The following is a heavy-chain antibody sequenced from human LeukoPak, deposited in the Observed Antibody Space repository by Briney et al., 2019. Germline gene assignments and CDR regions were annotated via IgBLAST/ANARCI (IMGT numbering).Heavy chain of an antibody. CDR2: ISGSGGST. V-gene: IGHV3-23*01. J-gene: IGHJ6*02. D-gene: IGHD3-3*01. CDR3: ARDRYYDFWSGYYPQYSYYGMDV. CDR1: GFTFSSYA. Sequence: GGSLRLSCAASGFTFSSYAMSWVRQAPGKGLEWVSAISGSGGSTYYADSVKGRFTISRDNSKNTLYLQMNSLRAEDTAVYYCARDRYYDFWSGYYPQYSYYGMDVWGQGTTVTVSS.